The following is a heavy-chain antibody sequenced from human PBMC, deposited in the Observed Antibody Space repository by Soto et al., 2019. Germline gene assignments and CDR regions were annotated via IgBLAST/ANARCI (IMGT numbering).Heavy chain of an antibody. J-gene: IGHJ4*02. D-gene: IGHD4-17*01. CDR1: GGTFSSYA. CDR3: ASALSPEDYGDYGVGIFDY. V-gene: IGHV1-69*13. Sequence: SVKVSCKASGGTFSSYAISWVRQAPGQGLEWMGGIIPIFGTANYAQKFQGRVTITADESTSTAYMELSSLRSEDTAVYYCASALSPEDYGDYGVGIFDYWGQGTLVTVSS. CDR2: IIPIFGTA.